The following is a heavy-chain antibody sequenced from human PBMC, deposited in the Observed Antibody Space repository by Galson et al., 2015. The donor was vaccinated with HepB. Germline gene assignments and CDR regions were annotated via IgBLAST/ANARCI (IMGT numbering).Heavy chain of an antibody. CDR3: ARTDYSSGWYGGRAFDI. D-gene: IGHD6-19*01. Sequence: SLRLSCAASGFTFSSYSMNWVRQAPGKGLEWVSYTSSSSSTIYYADSVKGRFTISRDNAKNSLYLQMNSLRDEDTAVYYCARTDYSSGWYGGRAFDIWGQGTMVTVSS. CDR1: GFTFSSYS. J-gene: IGHJ3*02. V-gene: IGHV3-48*02. CDR2: TSSSSSTI.